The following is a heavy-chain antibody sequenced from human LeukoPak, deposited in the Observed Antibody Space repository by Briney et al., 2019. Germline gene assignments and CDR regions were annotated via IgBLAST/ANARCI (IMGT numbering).Heavy chain of an antibody. V-gene: IGHV4-34*01. J-gene: IGHJ4*02. D-gene: IGHD3-10*01. CDR2: INHSGST. Sequence: SETLSLTCAVYGGSFSGYYWSWIRQPPGKGLEWTGEINHSGSTNYNPSLKSRVTISVDTSKNQFSLKLSSVTAADTAVYYCARGSRAMVRGVRYDYWGQGTLVTVSS. CDR3: ARGSRAMVRGVRYDY. CDR1: GGSFSGYY.